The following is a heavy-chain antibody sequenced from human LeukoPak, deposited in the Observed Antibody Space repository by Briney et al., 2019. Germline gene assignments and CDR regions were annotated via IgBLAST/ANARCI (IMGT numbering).Heavy chain of an antibody. Sequence: GGSLRLSCAASGFTFSSYPMHWVRQAPGKGLEWVALISYDGSNKDYADSVKGRFTISRDNSKNTLYLQMNSLRPEDMAVYYCARDRGGQEQWLVRGFDYWGQGTLVTVSS. CDR2: ISYDGSNK. CDR1: GFTFSSYP. V-gene: IGHV3-30-3*01. D-gene: IGHD6-19*01. J-gene: IGHJ4*02. CDR3: ARDRGGQEQWLVRGFDY.